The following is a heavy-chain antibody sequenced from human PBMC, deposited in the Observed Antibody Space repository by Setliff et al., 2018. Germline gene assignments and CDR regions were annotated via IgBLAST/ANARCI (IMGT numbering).Heavy chain of an antibody. J-gene: IGHJ4*02. D-gene: IGHD2-15*01. Sequence: GALRLSCAASGFTLSTYAMSWVRQAPGKGLEWVSVISDSGGSTYYADSVKGRFTISRDNSKNSLYLQMNSLRAEDTAIYYCARRWGPDYCSGGTCFFDYWGQGTLVTVSS. V-gene: IGHV3-23*01. CDR1: GFTLSTYA. CDR2: ISDSGGST. CDR3: ARRWGPDYCSGGTCFFDY.